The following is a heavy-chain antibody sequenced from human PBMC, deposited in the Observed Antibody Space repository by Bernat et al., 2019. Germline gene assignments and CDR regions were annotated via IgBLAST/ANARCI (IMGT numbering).Heavy chain of an antibody. CDR1: GFTFSGYT. J-gene: IGHJ5*02. CDR2: ISYDGNNE. Sequence: QVQLVESGGDVVQAGRSLRLSCAASGFTFSGYTMHWVRQAPGKGLEWVAVISYDGNNEYYADSVRGRFTISRDNSKNTVDLQMNSLRAEDTAVYFCGRDRVAWGGNYGAGDSWGQGTLVTVSS. D-gene: IGHD4-17*01. CDR3: GRDRVAWGGNYGAGDS. V-gene: IGHV3-30-3*01.